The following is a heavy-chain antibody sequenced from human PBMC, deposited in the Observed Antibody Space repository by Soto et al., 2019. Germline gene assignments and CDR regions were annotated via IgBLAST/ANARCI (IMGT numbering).Heavy chain of an antibody. CDR3: ARYRREAVAGYTLDN. J-gene: IGHJ4*02. Sequence: SETLSLTCTVSGGSISSNYWTWIRQPPGKGLEWIGYVYNSGSTSYNPSLKSRVTISEDTSKSQFTLKVNSMTAADTAVYYCARYRREAVAGYTLDNWGQGILVTVSS. CDR2: VYNSGST. CDR1: GGSISSNY. V-gene: IGHV4-59*01. D-gene: IGHD6-13*01.